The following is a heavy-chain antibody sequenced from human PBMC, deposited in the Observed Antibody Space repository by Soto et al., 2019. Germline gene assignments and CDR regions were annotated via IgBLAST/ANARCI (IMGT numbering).Heavy chain of an antibody. D-gene: IGHD6-25*01. CDR1: GYTFRNHW. CDR3: AAAEVDY. J-gene: IGHJ4*02. CDR2: MNSDGSII. Sequence: GGSLRLSCAVAGYTFRNHWMHWVRQAPGKGLEWVSRMNSDGSIINYKDSVKGRFTVSRDNAKNTLYLQMNSLRVEDTAVYYCAAAEVDYWGQGARVT. V-gene: IGHV3-74*01.